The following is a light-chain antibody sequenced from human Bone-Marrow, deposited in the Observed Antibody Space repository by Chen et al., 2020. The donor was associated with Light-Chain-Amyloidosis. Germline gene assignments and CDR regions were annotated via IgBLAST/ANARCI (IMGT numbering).Light chain of an antibody. Sequence: SYVLTQPSSVSVAPGPTATIACGGNTIGSTSVHWYQQTPGQAPLLVVYDDSDRPSGIPERLSGSNSGNTATLTISRVEAGDEADYYCQVWDSSSDRPVFGGGTKLTVL. CDR3: QVWDSSSDRPV. CDR1: TIGSTS. J-gene: IGLJ3*02. V-gene: IGLV3-21*02. CDR2: DDS.